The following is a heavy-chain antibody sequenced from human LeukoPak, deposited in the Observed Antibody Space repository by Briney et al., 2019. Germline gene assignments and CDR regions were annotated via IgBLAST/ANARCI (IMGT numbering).Heavy chain of an antibody. CDR3: ARGSGGGSGAYYKDHYYGMDV. D-gene: IGHD3-10*01. CDR2: IHRSGKT. J-gene: IGHJ6*02. CDR1: GGSISSYY. Sequence: SETLSLTCSVSGGSISSYYWSWIRQTAGNALEWIGRIHRSGKTNYNPSLESRVTMSVDTSNNQFSLKLNSVTAADTAVYYCARGSGGGSGAYYKDHYYGMDVWGPGTTVTVS. V-gene: IGHV4-4*07.